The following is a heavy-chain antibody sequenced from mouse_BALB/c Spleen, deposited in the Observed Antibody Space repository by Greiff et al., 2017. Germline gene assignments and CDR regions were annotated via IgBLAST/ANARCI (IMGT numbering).Heavy chain of an antibody. D-gene: IGHD2-4*01. CDR1: GYSITSDYA. Sequence: EVQLQESGPGLVKPSQSLSLTCTVTGYSITSDYAWNWIRQFPGNKLEWMGYISYSGSTSYNPSLKSRISITRDTSKNQFFLQLNSVTTEDTATYYCARSDYDYDGFAYWGQGTLVTVSA. CDR2: ISYSGST. J-gene: IGHJ3*01. V-gene: IGHV3-2*02. CDR3: ARSDYDYDGFAY.